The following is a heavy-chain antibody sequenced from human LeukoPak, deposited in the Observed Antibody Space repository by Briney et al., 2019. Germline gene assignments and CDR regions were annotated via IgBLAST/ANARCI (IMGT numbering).Heavy chain of an antibody. V-gene: IGHV3-74*01. J-gene: IGHJ4*02. Sequence: GGSQRLSCAASGFTFSSYWMHWVRQAPGKGLVWVSHINSDGSTTNYADSVKGRFTISRDNAKNTLFLQMNSLRVEDTAVYYCARDVSGRDDFWGQGTLVTVSS. CDR1: GFTFSSYW. CDR2: INSDGSTT. CDR3: ARDVSGRDDF. D-gene: IGHD6-25*01.